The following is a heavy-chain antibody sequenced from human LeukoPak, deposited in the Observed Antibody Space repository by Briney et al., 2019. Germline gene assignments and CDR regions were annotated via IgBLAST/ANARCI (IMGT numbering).Heavy chain of an antibody. J-gene: IGHJ4*02. CDR3: ARDDIAVATCFDY. D-gene: IGHD6-19*01. CDR2: ISSGSSYI. CDR1: GYSISSGYY. Sequence: ETLSLTCTVSGYSISSGYYWGWIRQPPGKGLEWVSSISSGSSYIYYADSVKGRFTISRDNAKNSLYLQMNSLRAEDTAVYYCARDDIAVATCFDYWGQGTLVTVSS. V-gene: IGHV3-21*01.